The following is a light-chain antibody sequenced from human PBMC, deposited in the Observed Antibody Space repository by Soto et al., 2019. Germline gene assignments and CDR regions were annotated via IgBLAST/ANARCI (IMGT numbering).Light chain of an antibody. CDR2: DAS. J-gene: IGKJ4*01. V-gene: IGKV3-11*01. CDR1: QSLNSY. CDR3: QQRRDWPLT. Sequence: EIVLTQSPATLSLSPGERATLSCRASQSLNSYLAWFQQKPGQAPRLLIYDASNRAADVPARFSASGSGTDFTLTIISLEPEDFAIYYCQQRRDWPLTFGGGTNVEIK.